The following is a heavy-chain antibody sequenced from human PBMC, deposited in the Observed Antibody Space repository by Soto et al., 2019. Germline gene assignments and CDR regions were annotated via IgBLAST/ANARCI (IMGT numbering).Heavy chain of an antibody. CDR2: IYPIDSDT. D-gene: IGHD2-2*01. CDR1: GYSFTSYW. V-gene: IGHV5-51*01. Sequence: GESLKISCEASGYSFTSYWIGWVRQMPGKGLEWMGIIYPIDSDTRYSPSIQGQVTISADKSISTAYLQWGSLKASDTAMYYCARQLGVNCSSTSCYARYDMDVWGKGTTVTVSS. CDR3: ARQLGVNCSSTSCYARYDMDV. J-gene: IGHJ6*03.